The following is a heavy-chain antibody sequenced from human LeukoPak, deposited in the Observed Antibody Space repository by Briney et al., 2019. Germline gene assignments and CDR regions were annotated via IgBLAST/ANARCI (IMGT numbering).Heavy chain of an antibody. Sequence: GESREISCKGSGYSFTSYWIGWVRPMPGKGVEWMGIIYPGASDTRYSPSFQAQVTISADNSISTAYLQWSSLKASDTAMYYCARQRYYYDSSGYTYYFDYWGQGTLVTVSS. CDR2: IYPGASDT. V-gene: IGHV5-51*01. J-gene: IGHJ4*02. CDR3: ARQRYYYDSSGYTYYFDY. D-gene: IGHD3-22*01. CDR1: GYSFTSYW.